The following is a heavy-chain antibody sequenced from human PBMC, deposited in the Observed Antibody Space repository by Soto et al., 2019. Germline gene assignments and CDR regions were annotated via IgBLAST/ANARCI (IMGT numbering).Heavy chain of an antibody. CDR3: WRGLFGQQWLVGFDT. CDR1: GGSFSNYI. J-gene: IGHJ4*02. V-gene: IGHV1-69*01. D-gene: IGHD6-19*01. CDR2: TIPMFATA. Sequence: QVHLVQSGAEVKKPGSSVKVSCKASGGSFSNYIFAWVRQAPGQGLEWMGGTIPMFATAQYAQKLQGRVTITGDESTSTVYMDLTRLTSDGTAVYYRWRGLFGQQWLVGFDTWGQGTLVTVSS.